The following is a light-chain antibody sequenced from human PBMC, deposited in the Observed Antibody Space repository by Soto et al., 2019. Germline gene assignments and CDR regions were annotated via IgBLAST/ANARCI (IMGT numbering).Light chain of an antibody. CDR2: EVS. CDR1: SSDVGGYNY. V-gene: IGLV2-8*01. Sequence: QSALSQPPSASGSPGQSVTISCTGTSSDVGGYNYVSWYQQHPGKAPKLMIYEVSKRPSGVPDRFSGPKSGNTASLTISGLQAEDDSDYYCQSYENSRTGFYVFGTGTKVTVL. CDR3: QSYENSRTGFYV. J-gene: IGLJ1*01.